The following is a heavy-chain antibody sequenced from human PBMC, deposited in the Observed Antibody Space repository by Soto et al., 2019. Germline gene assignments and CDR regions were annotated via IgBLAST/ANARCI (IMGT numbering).Heavy chain of an antibody. CDR1: GFTFSNAW. D-gene: IGHD2-15*01. J-gene: IGHJ6*02. CDR2: IKSKTDGGTT. Sequence: EVQLVESGGGLVKPGGSLRLSCAASGFTFSNAWMNWVRQAPGKGLEWVGRIKSKTDGGTTDYAAPVKGRFTISRDDSKNTLYLQMNSLKTEDTAVYYGTTAVVVAAIKNTTVTTFNYYYYGIDVWGQGTTVTVSS. V-gene: IGHV3-15*07. CDR3: TTAVVVAAIKNTTVTTFNYYYYGIDV.